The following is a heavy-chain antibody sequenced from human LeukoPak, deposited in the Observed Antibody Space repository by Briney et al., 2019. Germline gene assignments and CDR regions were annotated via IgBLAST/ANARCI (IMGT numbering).Heavy chain of an antibody. CDR2: IKQDGSEK. J-gene: IGHJ4*02. CDR1: GFTFSSYW. D-gene: IGHD6-13*01. Sequence: GGSLRLSCAASGFTFSSYWMGWVRQAPGKGLEWVANIKQDGSEKYYVDSVKGRFTISRDNAKNSLYLQMNSLRAEDTAVYYCARRGLQLVRGRSFDYWGQGTLVTVSS. CDR3: ARRGLQLVRGRSFDY. V-gene: IGHV3-7*01.